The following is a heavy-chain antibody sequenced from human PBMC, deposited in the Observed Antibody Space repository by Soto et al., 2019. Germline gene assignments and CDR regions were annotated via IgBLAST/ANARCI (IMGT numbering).Heavy chain of an antibody. CDR1: GYXFTSLL. CDR3: ARLFREAYYYYGMDV. Sequence: PXEXLKISCKSSGYXFTSLLLIWVRHVPGKGLVWIGRIDPGDSYTTYSPSFQGHVSLSADKSIITAYLQWSSMKASDTAIYYCARLFREAYYYYGMDVWGQGTTVTVSS. J-gene: IGHJ6*02. V-gene: IGHV5-10-1*01. CDR2: IDPGDSYT.